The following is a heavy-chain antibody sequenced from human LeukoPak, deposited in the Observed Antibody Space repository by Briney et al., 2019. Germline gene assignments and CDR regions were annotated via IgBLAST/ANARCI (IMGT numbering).Heavy chain of an antibody. CDR1: GFTFDDYG. V-gene: IGHV3-20*04. CDR3: ARGGYGGYVIGAFDT. D-gene: IGHD5-12*01. J-gene: IGHJ3*02. CDR2: INWNGGST. Sequence: GGSLRLSCAASGFTFDDYGMSWVRQAPGKGLEWVSGINWNGGSTGYADSVKGRFTISRDNAKNSLYLQMNSLRVEDTALYYCARGGYGGYVIGAFDTWGQGTMVTVSS.